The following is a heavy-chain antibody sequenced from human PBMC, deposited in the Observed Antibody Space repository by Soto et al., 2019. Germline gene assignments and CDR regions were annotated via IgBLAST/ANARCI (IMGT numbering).Heavy chain of an antibody. CDR3: ASQPPVDV. J-gene: IGHJ6*02. Sequence: GASVQVSCKSSGGTFCSYAIRRGRQDRVQGLECMGGITPISGPANYAQTFQGRVTITAHESTSTAYMDQSRVRSEGTGVYYCASQPPVDVWGQGTTVTVSS. V-gene: IGHV1-69*13. CDR2: ITPISGPA. CDR1: GGTFCSYA.